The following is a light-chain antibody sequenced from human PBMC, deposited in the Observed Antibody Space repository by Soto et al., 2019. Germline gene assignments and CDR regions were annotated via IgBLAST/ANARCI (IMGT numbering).Light chain of an antibody. CDR3: SAGHDSLRAWV. V-gene: IGLV1-47*01. CDR2: KDT. CDR1: SSNIGSRS. Sequence: QSVLTQPPSASGTPGQRVTISCSGGSSNIGSRSVHWFQQLPGTAPKLLIYKDTQRPSGVADRFSGSKSGPSASLAISGLRSDDEADYYCSAGHDSLRAWVFGGGNMLNVL. J-gene: IGLJ3*02.